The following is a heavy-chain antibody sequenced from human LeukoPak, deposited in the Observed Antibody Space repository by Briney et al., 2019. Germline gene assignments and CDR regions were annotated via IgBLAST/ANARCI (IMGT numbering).Heavy chain of an antibody. CDR1: GFAFSNAW. CDR3: TTLGEYYDFWSGYPGNYYYMDV. CDR2: IQSKTDGGTA. Sequence: GGSLRLPCTTSGFAFSNAWMSWVRQAPGKGLEWVGRIQSKTDGGTADYAAPVEGRFTISRDDSKNTLSLQMNSLRTEDTAVYYCTTLGEYYDFWSGYPGNYYYMDVWGKGTTVTVSS. J-gene: IGHJ6*03. D-gene: IGHD3-3*01. V-gene: IGHV3-15*01.